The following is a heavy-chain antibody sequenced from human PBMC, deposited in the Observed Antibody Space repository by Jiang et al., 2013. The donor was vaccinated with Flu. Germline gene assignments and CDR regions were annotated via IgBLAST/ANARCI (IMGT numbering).Heavy chain of an antibody. CDR1: GYTFIGYY. Sequence: GAEVKKPGASVKVSCKASGYTFIGYYMHWVRQAPGQGLEWMGWINPKSGGTNYAQRFQGWVTMTRDTSLSTAYMELSGLTSDDTAIYYCARGARLVGATGNDAFDIWGQGTMVTVSS. CDR3: ARGARLVGATGNDAFDI. CDR2: INPKSGGT. D-gene: IGHD1-26*01. V-gene: IGHV1-2*04. J-gene: IGHJ3*02.